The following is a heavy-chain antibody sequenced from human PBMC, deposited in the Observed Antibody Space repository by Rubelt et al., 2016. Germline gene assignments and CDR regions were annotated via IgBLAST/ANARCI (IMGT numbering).Heavy chain of an antibody. CDR3: AKDTFSYSSGWYHD. V-gene: IGHV3-23*04. Sequence: EVQLVESGGGLVQPGGSLRLPCAVSGFTINSYWMSWVRQAPGKGLEWVSGISSSGGSTHYTDSVKGRFTISRDDSKNTLYLQRNSRRAEDTAVYYCAKDTFSYSSGWYHDWGQGTLVTVSS. CDR1: GFTINSYW. J-gene: IGHJ4*02. D-gene: IGHD6-19*01. CDR2: ISSSGGST.